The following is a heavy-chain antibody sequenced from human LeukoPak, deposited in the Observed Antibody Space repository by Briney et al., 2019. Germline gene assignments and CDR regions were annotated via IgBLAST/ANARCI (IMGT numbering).Heavy chain of an antibody. CDR3: ARRRPYYYDSSGYYYDFDY. D-gene: IGHD3-22*01. V-gene: IGHV4-34*01. CDR2: INHSGST. Sequence: SETLSLTCAVYGGSFSGYYWSWIRQPPGKGLEWIGEINHSGSTNYNPSLKSRVTISVDTSKNQFSLKLSSVTAADTAVYYCARRRPYYYDSSGYYYDFDYWGQGTLVTVSS. J-gene: IGHJ4*02. CDR1: GGSFSGYY.